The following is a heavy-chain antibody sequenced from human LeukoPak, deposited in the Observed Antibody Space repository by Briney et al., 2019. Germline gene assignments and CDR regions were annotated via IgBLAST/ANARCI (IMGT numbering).Heavy chain of an antibody. Sequence: GGSLRLSCAASGFTFSDYYMSWLRQAPGKGLEWVSYISSSGSTIYYADSVKGRFTISRDNAKNSLYLQMNSLRAEDTAVYYCARVTYYYDSSGYYENLNQFDYWGQGTLVTVSS. D-gene: IGHD3-22*01. CDR1: GFTFSDYY. CDR3: ARVTYYYDSSGYYENLNQFDY. CDR2: ISSSGSTI. V-gene: IGHV3-11*01. J-gene: IGHJ4*02.